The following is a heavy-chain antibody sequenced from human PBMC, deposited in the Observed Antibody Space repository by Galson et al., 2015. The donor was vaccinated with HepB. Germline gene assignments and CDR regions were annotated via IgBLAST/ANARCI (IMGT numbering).Heavy chain of an antibody. CDR1: GFTFSGSA. J-gene: IGHJ4*02. CDR3: TYSSYGAFDY. CDR2: IRSKANSYAT. D-gene: IGHD4-17*01. Sequence: SLRLSCAASGFTFSGSAMHWVRQASGKGLEWVGRIRSKANSYATAYAASVKGRFTISRDDSKNTAYLQMNSLKTEGTAVYYCTYSSYGAFDYWGQGTLVTVSS. V-gene: IGHV3-73*01.